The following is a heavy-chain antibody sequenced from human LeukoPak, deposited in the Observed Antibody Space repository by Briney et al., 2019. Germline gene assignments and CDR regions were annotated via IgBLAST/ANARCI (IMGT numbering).Heavy chain of an antibody. CDR1: GYTFTGYY. CDR2: MNPNSGNT. CDR3: ARVNSGSYQDHHDY. D-gene: IGHD1-26*01. V-gene: IGHV1-8*02. Sequence: GASVKVSCKASGYTFTGYYMHWVRQATGQGLEWMGWMNPNSGNTGYAQKFQGRVTMTRNTSISTAYMELSSLRSEDTAVYYCARVNSGSYQDHHDYWGQGTLVTVSS. J-gene: IGHJ4*02.